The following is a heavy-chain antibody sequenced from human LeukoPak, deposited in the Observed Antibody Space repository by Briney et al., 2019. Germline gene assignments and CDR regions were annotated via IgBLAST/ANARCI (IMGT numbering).Heavy chain of an antibody. D-gene: IGHD4-11*01. CDR2: INPGSGTT. CDR1: GYTFTSYY. CDR3: ARGISGGSTVTYFFDY. V-gene: IGHV1-46*01. J-gene: IGHJ4*02. Sequence: ASVKVSRKASGYTFTSYYIHWMRQAPGQGLEWMGIINPGSGTTTYAQKFQGRVTMTRDTSTSTVCMELSSLRSEDTALYYCARGISGGSTVTYFFDYWGQGTLVTVSS.